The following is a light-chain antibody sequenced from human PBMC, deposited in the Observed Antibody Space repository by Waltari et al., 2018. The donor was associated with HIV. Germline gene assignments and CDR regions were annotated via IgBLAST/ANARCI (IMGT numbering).Light chain of an antibody. J-gene: IGLJ3*02. CDR1: SSHVGSYNL. Sequence: QSALTQPPSVSGPPGQSVTISCTGTSSHVGSYNLLSWYQQSPGTAPKLMVYEVTYRPSGVPERFSGSKSGNTASLTISGLQAEDEADYYCSSFTSSSTVVFGGGTKLTVL. CDR2: EVT. CDR3: SSFTSSSTVV. V-gene: IGLV2-18*02.